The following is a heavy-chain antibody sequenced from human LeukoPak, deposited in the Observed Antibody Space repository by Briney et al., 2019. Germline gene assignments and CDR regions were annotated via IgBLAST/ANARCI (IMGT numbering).Heavy chain of an antibody. J-gene: IGHJ6*04. V-gene: IGHV3-7*01. CDR3: AELGITMIGGV. CDR2: IKRDGSKK. CDR1: GFKFSDYW. D-gene: IGHD3-10*02. Sequence: PGGSLRLSCAASGFKFSDYWMTWVRQAPGKGLEWVANIKRDGSKKSYMDSVKGRFTISRDNAKNSLYLQMNSLRAEDTAVYYCAELGITMIGGVWGKGTTVTISS.